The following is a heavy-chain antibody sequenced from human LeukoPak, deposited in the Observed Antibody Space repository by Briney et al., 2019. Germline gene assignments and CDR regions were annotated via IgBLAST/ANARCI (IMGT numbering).Heavy chain of an antibody. CDR1: GFTVDNNA. CDR2: IAGTSDDT. CDR3: ARRHCSGGRCYLGY. D-gene: IGHD2-15*01. V-gene: IGHV3-23*01. Sequence: GGSLRLSCAASGFTVDNNAMSWGRQAPGTELEWVSDIAGTSDDTYYADSVKGRFTVSRDNSKNTLYLQMNNVRAEDTAVYYCARRHCSGGRCYLGYWGQGTLVTVSS. J-gene: IGHJ4*02.